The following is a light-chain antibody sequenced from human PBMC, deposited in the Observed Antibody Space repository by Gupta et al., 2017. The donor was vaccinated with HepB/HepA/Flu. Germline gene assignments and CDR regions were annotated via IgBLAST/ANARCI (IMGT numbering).Light chain of an antibody. V-gene: IGKV1-33*01. CDR1: QDVYNF. CDR2: DTS. Sequence: DIQMTQSPSSLSAYVGDRVTITCQASQDVYNFLNWYRQQPGKAPNLLIYDTSNLETGVPSRFSGSGSGTDFTFTIVSLQPEDIGTYYCQQYNDRPLTFGGGTRVDI. CDR3: QQYNDRPLT. J-gene: IGKJ4*01.